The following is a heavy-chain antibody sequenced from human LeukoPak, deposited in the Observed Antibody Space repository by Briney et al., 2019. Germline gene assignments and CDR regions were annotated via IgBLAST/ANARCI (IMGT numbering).Heavy chain of an antibody. J-gene: IGHJ4*02. CDR2: INPSGGST. D-gene: IGHD2-8*01. Sequence: ASVNVSCMASGDNHNNYYFHGLRQAPGQGLEWMGVINPSGGSTTYAQKFQGTLTMTRDTSTRLVYMELSSLTSEDTAVYYCASQWGREPYFDDWGQGTLVTVSP. CDR1: GDNHNNYY. V-gene: IGHV1-46*02. CDR3: ASQWGREPYFDD.